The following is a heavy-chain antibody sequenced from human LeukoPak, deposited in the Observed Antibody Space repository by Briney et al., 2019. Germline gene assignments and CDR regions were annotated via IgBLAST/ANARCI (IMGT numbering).Heavy chain of an antibody. CDR3: AKSRFTVTPTLFDY. Sequence: GGSLRLSCAASGFTFSSYGMHWVRQAPGKGLEWVAVISYDGSNKYYADSVKGRFTISRDNSKNTLYLQMNSLRAEDTAVYYCAKSRFTVTPTLFDYWGQGTLVTVSP. V-gene: IGHV3-30*18. CDR1: GFTFSSYG. J-gene: IGHJ4*02. CDR2: ISYDGSNK. D-gene: IGHD4-11*01.